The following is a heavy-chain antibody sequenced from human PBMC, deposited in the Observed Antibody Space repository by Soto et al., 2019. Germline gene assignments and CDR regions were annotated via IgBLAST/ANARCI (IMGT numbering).Heavy chain of an antibody. Sequence: VQLVQSGAEVKKPGSSVKVSCKASGGTFSSYAISWVRQAPGQGLDWMGGIIPIVGTSNYAQKFQGRVPITADKSTSTAYMELSSLRSEDTAVYYCVSGRIQQRRDLDYWGQGTLVTVSS. D-gene: IGHD5-18*01. J-gene: IGHJ4*02. CDR1: GGTFSSYA. CDR3: VSGRIQQRRDLDY. CDR2: IIPIVGTS. V-gene: IGHV1-69*06.